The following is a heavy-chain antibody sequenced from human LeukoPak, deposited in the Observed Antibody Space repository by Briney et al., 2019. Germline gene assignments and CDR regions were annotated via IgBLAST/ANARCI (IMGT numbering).Heavy chain of an antibody. J-gene: IGHJ5*02. CDR3: ARDLPYYCSSTSCYDFSVGWFDP. CDR1: GGTFSIYA. CDR2: IILIFGTA. V-gene: IGHV1-69*13. D-gene: IGHD2-2*01. Sequence: SVKVSCKASGGTFSIYAISWVRQAPGQGHEWMGGIILIFGTANYAQKFQARVTITADESTSTAYMELSSLRSEDTAVYYCARDLPYYCSSTSCYDFSVGWFDPWGQGTLVTVSS.